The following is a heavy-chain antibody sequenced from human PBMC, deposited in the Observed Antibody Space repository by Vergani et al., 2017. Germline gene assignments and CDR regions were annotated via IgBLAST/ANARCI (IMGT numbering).Heavy chain of an antibody. D-gene: IGHD6-6*01. CDR1: GGSISSGSYY. J-gene: IGHJ4*02. V-gene: IGHV4-61*02. CDR3: ARGGRIWEQLGN. Sequence: QVQLQESGPGLVKPSQTLSLTCTVSGGSISSGSYYWSWIRQPAGKGLEWIGEINHSGSTNYNPSLKSRVTISVDTSKNQFSLKLSSVTAADTAVYYCARGGRIWEQLGNWGQGTLVTVSS. CDR2: INHSGST.